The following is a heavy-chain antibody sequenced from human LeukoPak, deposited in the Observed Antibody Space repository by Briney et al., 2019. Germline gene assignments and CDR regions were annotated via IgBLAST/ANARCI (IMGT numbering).Heavy chain of an antibody. CDR3: AKEERVAVAGVVLGDY. Sequence: PGGSLRLSCAASGFTFSSYAMHWVRQAPGKGLEWVAVISYDGSNKYYADSVKGRFTISRDNSKNTLYLQMNSLRAEDTAVYYCAKEERVAVAGVVLGDYWGQGTLVTVSS. J-gene: IGHJ4*02. CDR1: GFTFSSYA. CDR2: ISYDGSNK. D-gene: IGHD6-19*01. V-gene: IGHV3-30-3*02.